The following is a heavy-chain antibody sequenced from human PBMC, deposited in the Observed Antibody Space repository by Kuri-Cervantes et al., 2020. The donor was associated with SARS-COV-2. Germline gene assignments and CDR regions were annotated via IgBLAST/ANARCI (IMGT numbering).Heavy chain of an antibody. V-gene: IGHV1-2*04. J-gene: IGHJ3*02. Sequence: ASVNVSCKASGYTFTGYYMHWVRQAPGQGLEWMGWINPNSGGTNYAQKFQGWVTMTRDTSISTVYMELSRLRSDDTAVYYCAGSTPFRRLLVISQGGAFDIWGQGTMVTVSS. CDR2: INPNSGGT. CDR1: GYTFTGYY. CDR3: AGSTPFRRLLVISQGGAFDI. D-gene: IGHD3-22*01.